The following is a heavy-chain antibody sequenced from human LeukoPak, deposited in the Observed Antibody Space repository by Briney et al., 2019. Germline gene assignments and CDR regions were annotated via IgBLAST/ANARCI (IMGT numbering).Heavy chain of an antibody. CDR3: TRRYSSGWLNYYYYGMDV. V-gene: IGHV3-49*04. Sequence: GGSLRLSCAASGFTFSSYAMSWVRQAPGKGLEWVGFIRSKAYGGTTEYAASVKGRFTISRDDSKSIAYLQMNSLKTGDTAVYYCTRRYSSGWLNYYYYGMDVWGQGTTVTVSS. CDR1: GFTFSSYA. D-gene: IGHD6-19*01. CDR2: IRSKAYGGTT. J-gene: IGHJ6*02.